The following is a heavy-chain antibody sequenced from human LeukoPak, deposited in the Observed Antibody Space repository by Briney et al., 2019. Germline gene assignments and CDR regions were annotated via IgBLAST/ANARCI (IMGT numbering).Heavy chain of an antibody. CDR1: GYTFTGYY. J-gene: IGHJ4*02. D-gene: IGHD6-19*01. CDR2: INPNSGGK. CDR3: ARDLPSPGISVADDY. V-gene: IGHV1-2*06. Sequence: ASVKVSCRASGYTFTGYYMFWLRQAPGQGLEWMGRINPNSGGKNYAQKFQGRVTMTRDTSITTAYMELSSLRSDDTAVYYCARDLPSPGISVADDYWGQGTLVTVSS.